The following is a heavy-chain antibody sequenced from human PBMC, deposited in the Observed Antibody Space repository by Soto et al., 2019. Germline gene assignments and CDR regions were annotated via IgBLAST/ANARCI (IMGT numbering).Heavy chain of an antibody. D-gene: IGHD2-2*01. CDR1: GYCINSGYD. J-gene: IGHJ4*02. CDR2: IYNTGGT. Sequence: SGTMSLSCDVCGYCINSGYDWGSIRMPPGKGREWIGIIYNTGGTYSNPSLESRVTISVETSKNQVSLILRSVTAADTAVYYCAACSRTSGKECDDRGPGKLVTV. CDR3: AACSRTSGKECDD. V-gene: IGHV4-38-2*01.